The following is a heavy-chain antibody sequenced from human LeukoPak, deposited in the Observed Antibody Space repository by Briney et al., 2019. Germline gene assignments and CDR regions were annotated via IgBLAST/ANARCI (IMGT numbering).Heavy chain of an antibody. Sequence: AGGSLRLSCAVSGLTFSTYSMTWVRQGPGKGLEWVSSIYNGGAKIFYADSVKGRFTISRDNSKNMLYLQMNSLRVEDTAVYYCAKDVAPDSGWDLDYWGQGTLVTVSS. CDR2: IYNGGAKI. CDR3: AKDVAPDSGWDLDY. J-gene: IGHJ4*02. D-gene: IGHD6-19*01. V-gene: IGHV3-23*01. CDR1: GLTFSTYS.